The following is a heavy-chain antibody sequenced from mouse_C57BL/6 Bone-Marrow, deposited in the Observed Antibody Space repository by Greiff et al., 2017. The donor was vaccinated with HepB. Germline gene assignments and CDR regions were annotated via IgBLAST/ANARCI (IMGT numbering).Heavy chain of an antibody. CDR2: IWTGGGT. D-gene: IGHD2-3*01. CDR1: GFSLTSYA. CDR3: ARTVYDGYYVRFDY. J-gene: IGHJ2*01. V-gene: IGHV2-9-1*01. Sequence: VKLVESGPGLVAPSQSLSITCTVSGFSLTSYAISWVRQPPGKGLEWLGVIWTGGGTNYNSALKSRLSISKDNSKSQVFLKMNSLQTDDTARYYCARTVYDGYYVRFDYWGQGTTLTVSS.